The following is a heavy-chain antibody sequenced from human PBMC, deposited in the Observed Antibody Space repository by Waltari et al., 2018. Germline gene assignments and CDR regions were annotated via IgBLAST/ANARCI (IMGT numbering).Heavy chain of an antibody. J-gene: IGHJ5*02. CDR1: GYSISSGYY. CDR3: ARLDRFSDYNWFDP. D-gene: IGHD3-22*01. V-gene: IGHV4-38-2*02. Sequence: QVQLQESGPGLVKPSETLSLTCTVSGYSISSGYYWGWIRQPPGKGLEWIGTIYHSGGTKYNPSLKSRVTISVETSKTQFSRKLTSVTAADAAVYYCARLDRFSDYNWFDPWGHGTLVTVSS. CDR2: IYHSGGT.